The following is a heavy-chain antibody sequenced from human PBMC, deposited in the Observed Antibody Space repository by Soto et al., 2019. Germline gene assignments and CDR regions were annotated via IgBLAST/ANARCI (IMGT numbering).Heavy chain of an antibody. CDR3: ARESSYGNSLDY. Sequence: PGGALIRSCVASGFSYSSSRMKWVPQARGKGLEWVAFISSSESLIYYADSGKGRFTISRDSAKNSLFLQMNSLRDEDTAVYYCARESSYGNSLDYWGQGVPVTSPQ. CDR2: ISSSESLI. J-gene: IGHJ4*02. CDR1: GFSYSSSR. D-gene: IGHD1-26*01. V-gene: IGHV3-48*02.